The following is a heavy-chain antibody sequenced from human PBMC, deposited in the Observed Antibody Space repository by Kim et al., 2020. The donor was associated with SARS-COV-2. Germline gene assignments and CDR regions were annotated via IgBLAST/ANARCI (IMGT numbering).Heavy chain of an antibody. J-gene: IGHJ4*02. D-gene: IGHD5-12*01. CDR3: ARPPRGDGYNYFDY. CDR1: GYTFTSYA. CDR2: INAGNGNT. Sequence: ASVKVSCKASGYTFTSYAMHLVRQAPGQRLEWMGWINAGNGNTKYSQKFQGRVTITRDTSASTAYMELSSLRSEDTAVYYCARPPRGDGYNYFDYWGQGTLVTVSS. V-gene: IGHV1-3*01.